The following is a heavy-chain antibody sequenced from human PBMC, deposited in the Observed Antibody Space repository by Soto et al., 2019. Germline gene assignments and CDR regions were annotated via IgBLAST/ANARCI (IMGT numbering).Heavy chain of an antibody. D-gene: IGHD6-19*01. Sequence: GGSLRLSCAASGFTFSSYAMHWVRQAPGKGLEWVAVISYDGSNKYYADSVKGRFTISRDNSKNTLYLQMNSLRAEDTAVYYCASFGQWLVFGWFDPWGQGTLVTVSS. CDR2: ISYDGSNK. CDR3: ASFGQWLVFGWFDP. V-gene: IGHV3-30-3*01. J-gene: IGHJ5*02. CDR1: GFTFSSYA.